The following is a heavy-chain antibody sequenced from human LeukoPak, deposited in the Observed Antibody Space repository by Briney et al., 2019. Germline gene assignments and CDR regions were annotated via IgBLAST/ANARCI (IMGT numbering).Heavy chain of an antibody. Sequence: GGSLRLSCAGSGFTFSDYYMSWIRQAPGKGLEWVSYISSRGRTIYYADSVKGRFTISRDNAKNSLYLQMNSLRAEDTAVYYCARADCSSSSCYELDYWGQGTLVTVFS. CDR1: GFTFSDYY. V-gene: IGHV3-11*04. J-gene: IGHJ4*02. D-gene: IGHD2-2*01. CDR3: ARADCSSSSCYELDY. CDR2: ISSRGRTI.